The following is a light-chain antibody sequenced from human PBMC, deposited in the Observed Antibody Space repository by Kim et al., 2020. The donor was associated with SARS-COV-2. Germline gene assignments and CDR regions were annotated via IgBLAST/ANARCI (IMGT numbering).Light chain of an antibody. CDR2: GAS. CDR1: QSVSSN. V-gene: IGKV3-15*01. CDR3: QQYNNWPGYT. J-gene: IGKJ2*01. Sequence: VSPGERATLSCRASQSVSSNLAWYQQKPGQAPRLLIYGASTRATGIPARFSGSGSGTEFTLTISSLQSEDFAVYYCQQYNNWPGYTFGQVTKLEI.